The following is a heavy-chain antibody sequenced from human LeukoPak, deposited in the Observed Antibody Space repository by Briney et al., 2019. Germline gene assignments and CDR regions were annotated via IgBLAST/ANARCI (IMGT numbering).Heavy chain of an antibody. CDR1: GFTFSIFS. CDR2: IKQDGSEE. J-gene: IGHJ6*03. CDR3: ARDQTRATYYYYMDV. Sequence: GGSLRLSCAASGFTFSIFSMTWVRQAPGKGLEWVAHIKQDGSEEYYVDSVKGRFAISRDNAKNSLYLQMSSLRAEDTAVYYCARDQTRATYYYYMDVWGKGTTVTVSS. V-gene: IGHV3-7*01. D-gene: IGHD2-2*01.